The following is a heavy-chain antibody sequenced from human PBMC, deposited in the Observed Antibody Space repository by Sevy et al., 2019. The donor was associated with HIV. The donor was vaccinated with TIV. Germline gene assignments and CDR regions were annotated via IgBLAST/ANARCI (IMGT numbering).Heavy chain of an antibody. CDR3: ASAIVGAFDAFDI. CDR2: FYHSGST. V-gene: IGHV4-38-2*01. D-gene: IGHD1-26*01. CDR1: SYSYISSYY. Sequence: SETLSLTCDVSSYSYISSYYWGWIRQPPGKGLEWIGSFYHSGSTYYNPSLKSRVSISVDTSKNHFSLKLSSVTAADTAVYYCASAIVGAFDAFDIWGQGTMVTVSS. J-gene: IGHJ3*02.